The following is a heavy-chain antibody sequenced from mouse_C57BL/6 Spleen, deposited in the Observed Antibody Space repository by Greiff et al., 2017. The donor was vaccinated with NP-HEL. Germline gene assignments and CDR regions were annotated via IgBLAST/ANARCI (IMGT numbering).Heavy chain of an antibody. CDR2: IYPGSGNT. V-gene: IGHV1-84*01. J-gene: IGHJ4*01. CDR3: ARSYYSNYGAMDY. D-gene: IGHD2-5*01. Sequence: QLQQSGPELVKPGASVKISCKASGYTFTDYYINWVKQRPGQGLEWIGCIYPGSGNTKYNEKFKGKATLTVDTSSSTAYMQLSSLTSEDSAVYFCARSYYSNYGAMDYWGQGTSVTVSS. CDR1: GYTFTDYY.